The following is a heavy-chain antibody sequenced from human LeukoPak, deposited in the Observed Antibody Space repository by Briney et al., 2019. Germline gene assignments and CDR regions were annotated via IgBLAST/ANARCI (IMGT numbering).Heavy chain of an antibody. V-gene: IGHV4-34*01. Sequence: SETLSLTCAVYGGSFSGYYWSWIRQPPGKGLEWIGEINHSGSTNYNPSLKSQVTISVDTSKNQFSLKLSSVTAADTAVYYCARGPPRKMATLRGDSDYWGQGTLVTVSS. D-gene: IGHD5-24*01. J-gene: IGHJ4*02. CDR2: INHSGST. CDR3: ARGPPRKMATLRGDSDY. CDR1: GGSFSGYY.